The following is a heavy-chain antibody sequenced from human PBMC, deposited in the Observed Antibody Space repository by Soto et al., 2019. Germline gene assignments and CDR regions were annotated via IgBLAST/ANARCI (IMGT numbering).Heavy chain of an antibody. Sequence: QVQLVQSGTEVKKPGSSVKVSCKASGGTFSSYTISWVRQAPGQGIEWMGRIIPILGIANYAQKFQGRVTITADKSTSTAYMELSSMRSEDTAVYYCARDLERYCSGGSCWGWFDPWGQGTLVTVSS. CDR3: ARDLERYCSGGSCWGWFDP. CDR2: IIPILGIA. CDR1: GGTFSSYT. D-gene: IGHD2-15*01. V-gene: IGHV1-69*08. J-gene: IGHJ5*02.